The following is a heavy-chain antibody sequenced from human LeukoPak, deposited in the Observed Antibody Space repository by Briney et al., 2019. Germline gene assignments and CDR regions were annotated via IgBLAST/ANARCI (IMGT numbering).Heavy chain of an antibody. CDR2: INPNSGAT. J-gene: IGHJ5*02. Sequence: ASVKVSCKASGYTFTGYYMHWVRQAPGQGLEWMGWINPNSGATNYAQKFQGRVTMTRDTSISTAYMELSRLRSDDTAVYYCARDERGGWFDPWGQGTLVTVSS. D-gene: IGHD3-16*01. CDR3: ARDERGGWFDP. CDR1: GYTFTGYY. V-gene: IGHV1-2*02.